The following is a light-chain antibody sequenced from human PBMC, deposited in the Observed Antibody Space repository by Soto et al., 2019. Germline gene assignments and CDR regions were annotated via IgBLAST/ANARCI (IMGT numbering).Light chain of an antibody. CDR1: QGIDNH. CDR2: AAS. CDR3: QKCTVGPFT. V-gene: IGKV1-27*01. J-gene: IGKJ4*02. Sequence: DIQMTQSPSSLSTSLGDRVTITCRASQGIDNHLAWYQQKPGKAPKLLIYAASTLHSGVPSRFTGSGSGTDFTLTISSLQPVDAATYYCQKCTVGPFTFGGGTKVEI.